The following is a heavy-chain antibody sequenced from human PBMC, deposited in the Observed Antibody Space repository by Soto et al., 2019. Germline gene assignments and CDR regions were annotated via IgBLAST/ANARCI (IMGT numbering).Heavy chain of an antibody. Sequence: QVQLVQSGAEVKKPGASVKVSCKASGYTFTSYGISWVRQAPGQGLEWMGWISGYNGNTNYAQKLQGRVTMTTDTPTSTAYMELRSLRSDDTAVYYCARETRSTSTSHYYGMDVWGQGTTVTVS. D-gene: IGHD6-6*01. V-gene: IGHV1-18*01. CDR1: GYTFTSYG. CDR2: ISGYNGNT. CDR3: ARETRSTSTSHYYGMDV. J-gene: IGHJ6*02.